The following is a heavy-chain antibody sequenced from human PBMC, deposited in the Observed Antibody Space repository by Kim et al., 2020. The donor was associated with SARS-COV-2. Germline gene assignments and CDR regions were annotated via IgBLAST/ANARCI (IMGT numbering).Heavy chain of an antibody. V-gene: IGHV5-51*01. CDR2: IYPGDSDT. J-gene: IGHJ6*02. CDR3: ARHPIIGSGYYYGMDV. Sequence: GESLKISCKGSGYSFTSYWIGWVRQMPGKGLEWMGIIYPGDSDTRYSPSFQGQVTISANKSISTANLQWSSLKASDTAMYYCARHPIIGSGYYYGMDVWGQGTTVTVSS. CDR1: GYSFTSYW. D-gene: IGHD3-10*01.